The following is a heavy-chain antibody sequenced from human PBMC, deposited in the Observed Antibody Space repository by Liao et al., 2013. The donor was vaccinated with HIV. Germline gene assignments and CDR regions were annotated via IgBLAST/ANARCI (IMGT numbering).Heavy chain of an antibody. D-gene: IGHD6-6*01. CDR3: ARGVLSPLSSIAAHSLYYFDY. V-gene: IGHV4-59*01. CDR2: IYYSGST. CDR1: GGSISSYY. J-gene: IGHJ4*02. Sequence: QVQLQESGPGLVKPSETLSLTCTVSGGSISSYYWSWIRQPPGKGLEWIGFIYYSGSTNYNPSLKSRVTISVDTSKNQFSLKLSSVTAADTAVYYCARGVLSPLSSIAAHSLYYFDYWGQGTLVTVSS.